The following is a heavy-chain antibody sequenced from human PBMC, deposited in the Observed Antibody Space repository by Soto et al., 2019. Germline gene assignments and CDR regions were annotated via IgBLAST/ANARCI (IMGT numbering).Heavy chain of an antibody. CDR3: ARDPLHYDILTGYSPNYFDV. CDR2: IWYDGSNK. Sequence: QVPLVESGGGVVQPGRSLRLSCAASGFTFSDYGMHWVRQAPGKGLEWVAVIWYDGSNKYYADSVKGRFTISRDNSKNTLYLQMNSLRAEDTAVYYCARDPLHYDILTGYSPNYFDVWGQGTLVTVSS. J-gene: IGHJ4*02. V-gene: IGHV3-33*01. D-gene: IGHD3-9*01. CDR1: GFTFSDYG.